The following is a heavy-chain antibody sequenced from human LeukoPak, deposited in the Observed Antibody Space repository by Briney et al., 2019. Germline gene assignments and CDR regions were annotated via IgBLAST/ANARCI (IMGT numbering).Heavy chain of an antibody. CDR1: GLTFSSYA. CDR3: VNLGYCTNGVCSDFDY. CDR2: ISSNGGST. J-gene: IGHJ4*02. V-gene: IGHV3-64D*06. Sequence: GGSLRLSCSASGLTFSSYAMHWVRQAPGKGLEYVSAISSNGGSTYYADSVKGRFTISRDNSKNTLYLQMSSLRAEDTAVYYCVNLGYCTNGVCSDFDYWGQGTLVTVSS. D-gene: IGHD2-8*01.